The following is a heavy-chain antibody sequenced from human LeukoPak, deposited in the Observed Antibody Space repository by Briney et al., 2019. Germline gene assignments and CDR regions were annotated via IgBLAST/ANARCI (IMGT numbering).Heavy chain of an antibody. CDR2: ITATGDTA. J-gene: IGHJ4*02. V-gene: IGHV3-23*01. D-gene: IGHD6-19*01. Sequence: PGGSLRLSCVASGFTFTKCAMSWTRQAPGKGLEWVAIITATGDTAYYADSVKGRFTISRDNSRNTVYMQMDSLRAEDTAIYYCAGDRNSDWYSPLDYWGQGSQVTVSP. CDR1: GFTFTKCA. CDR3: AGDRNSDWYSPLDY.